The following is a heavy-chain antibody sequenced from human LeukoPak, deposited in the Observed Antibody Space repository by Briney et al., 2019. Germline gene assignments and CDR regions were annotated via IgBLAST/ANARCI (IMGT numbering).Heavy chain of an antibody. Sequence: SETLSLTCTVSGGSISSLYWSWIRQPPGNGLEWIGYIYYSGSTNYNHSLKSRVTISVDTSKNRFSLKLSSVTAADTAVYYCARDQSYYDFWSGYPGGPYYMDVWGKGTTVTVSS. V-gene: IGHV4-59*11. CDR2: IYYSGST. J-gene: IGHJ6*03. CDR1: GGSISSLY. D-gene: IGHD3-3*01. CDR3: ARDQSYYDFWSGYPGGPYYMDV.